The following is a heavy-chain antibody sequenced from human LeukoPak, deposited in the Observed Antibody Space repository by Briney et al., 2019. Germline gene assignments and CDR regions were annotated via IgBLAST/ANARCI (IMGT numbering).Heavy chain of an antibody. CDR1: GGSFSGYY. Sequence: SETLSLTCAVYGGSFSGYYWSWIRQPPGKGLEWIGEINHSGSTNYNPSLKSRVSISVDASKNQFSLRLNPVTAADTAVYYCARDSGGSGYLWFDPWGQGTLVTVSS. J-gene: IGHJ5*02. CDR2: INHSGST. D-gene: IGHD3-3*01. CDR3: ARDSGGSGYLWFDP. V-gene: IGHV4-34*01.